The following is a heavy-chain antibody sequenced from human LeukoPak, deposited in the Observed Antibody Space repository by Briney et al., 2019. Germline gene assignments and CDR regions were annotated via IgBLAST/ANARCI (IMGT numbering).Heavy chain of an antibody. CDR2: INPNSGGT. J-gene: IGHJ5*02. V-gene: IGHV1-2*02. D-gene: IGHD7-27*01. Sequence: GASVKVSCKASGYTFTGYYMHWVRQAPGQGLEWMGWINPNSGGTNYAQKFQGRVTMTRDTSISTAYMELSRLRSDDTAVYYCAGEYGALNWEHSHNWFDPWGQGTLVTVSS. CDR3: AGEYGALNWEHSHNWFDP. CDR1: GYTFTGYY.